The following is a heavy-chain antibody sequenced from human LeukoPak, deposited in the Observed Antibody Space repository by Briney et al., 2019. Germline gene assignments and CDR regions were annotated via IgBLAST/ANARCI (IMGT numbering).Heavy chain of an antibody. V-gene: IGHV5-51*01. D-gene: IGHD3-9*01. CDR3: ARSFTGDYDILTGYLGSNYYGMDV. Sequence: GESLKISCKGSGYSFTNYRIGWVRQMPGKGLEWMGTIYPGDSDTRYSPSFQGQVTISVDKSISTAYLQWSSLKASDTAMYYCARSFTGDYDILTGYLGSNYYGMDVWGQGTTVTVSS. CDR2: IYPGDSDT. J-gene: IGHJ6*02. CDR1: GYSFTNYR.